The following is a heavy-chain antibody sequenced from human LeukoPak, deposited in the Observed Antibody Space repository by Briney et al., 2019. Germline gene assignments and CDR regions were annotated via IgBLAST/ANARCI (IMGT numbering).Heavy chain of an antibody. Sequence: SETLSLTCTVSGGSISSHYWSWIRQPPGKGLGGIGYIYYSGSTNYNPSLKSRVTISVDTSKNQFSLKLSSVTAADTAVYYCARDLDYGSGSYYDYWGQGTLVTVSS. CDR2: IYYSGST. D-gene: IGHD3-10*01. CDR3: ARDLDYGSGSYYDY. V-gene: IGHV4-59*11. J-gene: IGHJ4*02. CDR1: GGSISSHY.